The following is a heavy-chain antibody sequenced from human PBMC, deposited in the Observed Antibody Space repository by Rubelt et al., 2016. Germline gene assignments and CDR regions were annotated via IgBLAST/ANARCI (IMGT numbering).Heavy chain of an antibody. CDR3: AKDHDSGSYYKSFDY. V-gene: IGHV3-23*04. D-gene: IGHD1-26*01. CDR2: ISGRGGST. Sequence: QLVESGGGLVQPGRSLRLSCTASGFAFNDYAMHWVRQAPGKGLEWVSAISGRGGSTYYADSVKGRFTVSRDSSKNTLYLQMNSLRAEDTAVYYCAKDHDSGSYYKSFDYWGQGTLVTVSS. J-gene: IGHJ4*02. CDR1: GFAFNDYA.